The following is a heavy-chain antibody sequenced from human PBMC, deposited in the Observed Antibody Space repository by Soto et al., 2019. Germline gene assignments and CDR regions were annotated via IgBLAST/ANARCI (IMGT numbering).Heavy chain of an antibody. CDR2: IYDSVTT. V-gene: IGHV4-61*01. D-gene: IGHD1-26*01. CDR3: AGADSGTYYHGVKM. CDR1: GGSVSSRFYY. J-gene: IGHJ6*03. Sequence: SETLSVTCTVSGGSVSSRFYYYNWIRQPPGKGLEWIGYIYDSVTTNYNSSLESRLTISVDTSKNLFSLRLSSVTAADTAVYYGAGADSGTYYHGVKMWGKG.